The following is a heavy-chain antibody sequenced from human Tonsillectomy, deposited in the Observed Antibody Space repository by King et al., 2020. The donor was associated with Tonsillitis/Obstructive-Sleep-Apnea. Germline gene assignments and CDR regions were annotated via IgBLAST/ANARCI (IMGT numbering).Heavy chain of an antibody. D-gene: IGHD3-3*01. CDR3: ARPIYDFWSAYTAYHYGMDV. Sequence: VQLVESGGGVVQPGRSLRLSCAASGFTFSSYAMHWVRQAPGKGLEWVAVISYDGSSQYYADSVRGRFTISRDNSNNTLYLQVNSLRAEDTAVYYCARPIYDFWSAYTAYHYGMDVWGQGTTVTVSS. V-gene: IGHV3-30*04. J-gene: IGHJ6*02. CDR1: GFTFSSYA. CDR2: ISYDGSSQ.